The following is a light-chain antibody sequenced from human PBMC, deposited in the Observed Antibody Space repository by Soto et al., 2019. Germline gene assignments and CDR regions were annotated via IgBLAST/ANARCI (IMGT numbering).Light chain of an antibody. CDR1: QSVGSF. CDR3: NQFGYSPRT. Sequence: EIVLTQSPATLSLSPGERATLSCGASQSVGSFLAWYQQKPGQAPRLLIYGASTRATGIQDRFSGSGSGTDFTLAIRRLEPEDFAVYYCNQFGYSPRTFGQGTKVDIK. J-gene: IGKJ1*01. V-gene: IGKV3-20*01. CDR2: GAS.